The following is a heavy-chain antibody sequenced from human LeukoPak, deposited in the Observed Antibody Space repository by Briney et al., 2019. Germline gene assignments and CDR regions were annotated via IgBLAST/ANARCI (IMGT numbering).Heavy chain of an antibody. Sequence: GGSLRLSCAASAFTFSRYGMHWVRQAPGKGLEWVAFIRYDGSNKYYADSVNGRFVISRDNSKNTLYLYMNSLRAEDTAVYYCAKDVKAGSWGDYYYHYMDVWGKGTTVTISS. CDR2: IRYDGSNK. D-gene: IGHD1-14*01. CDR3: AKDVKAGSWGDYYYHYMDV. V-gene: IGHV3-30*02. J-gene: IGHJ6*03. CDR1: AFTFSRYG.